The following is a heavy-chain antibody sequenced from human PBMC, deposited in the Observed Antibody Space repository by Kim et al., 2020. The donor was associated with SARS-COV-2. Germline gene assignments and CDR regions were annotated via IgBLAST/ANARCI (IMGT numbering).Heavy chain of an antibody. Sequence: GGSLRLSCAASGFTFSSYAMSWVRQAPGKGLEWVSAMSGSGGNTYYADSVKGRFTISRDNSKNTLYLQMNSLRAEDTAVYYCAKGVPRPGVYGDYDIRDLWYFDLWGRGALVTVSS. CDR3: AKGVPRPGVYGDYDIRDLWYFDL. CDR2: MSGSGGNT. CDR1: GFTFSSYA. V-gene: IGHV3-23*01. J-gene: IGHJ2*01. D-gene: IGHD4-17*01.